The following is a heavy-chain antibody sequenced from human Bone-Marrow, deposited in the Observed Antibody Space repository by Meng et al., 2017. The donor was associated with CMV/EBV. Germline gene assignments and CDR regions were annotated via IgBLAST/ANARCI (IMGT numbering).Heavy chain of an antibody. Sequence: YGYVFTNCALHWVRQAPGQSLEWMGWVNAGNGNTRYSQKFPGRVTITRDTSATTVYMELSSLRSDDTAVYYCARNPLGDSYWYFDLRGRGTLVTVSS. J-gene: IGHJ2*01. D-gene: IGHD1-26*01. CDR3: ARNPLGDSYWYFDL. CDR1: GYVFTNCA. CDR2: VNAGNGNT. V-gene: IGHV1-3*01.